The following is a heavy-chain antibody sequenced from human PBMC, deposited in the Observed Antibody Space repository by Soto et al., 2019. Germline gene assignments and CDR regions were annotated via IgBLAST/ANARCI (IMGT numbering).Heavy chain of an antibody. CDR2: MDPNSGNT. V-gene: IGHV1-8*01. CDR3: ARGPLRGLIHWFDP. J-gene: IGHJ5*02. Sequence: ASVKVSCKASGYTFTNNDLNWVRQATGQGLEWMGWMDPNSGNTGYAQKFQGRIMMTRNTSINTAYMELSNLRSDDTAVYYCARGPLRGLIHWFDPWGQGTLVTVSS. D-gene: IGHD3-10*01. CDR1: GYTFTNND.